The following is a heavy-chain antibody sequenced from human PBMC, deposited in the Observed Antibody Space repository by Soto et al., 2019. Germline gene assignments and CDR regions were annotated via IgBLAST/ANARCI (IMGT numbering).Heavy chain of an antibody. V-gene: IGHV1-46*03. Sequence: ASVKVSCKTFGYTFTSYYIHWVRQAPGQGLEWMGIISPSGGSTSYAQKFQGRVTMTRDTSTSTVYMDLSSLRSEDTAVYYCARRDCSGGSCSGLDPWGQGTLVTVSS. CDR3: ARRDCSGGSCSGLDP. CDR2: ISPSGGST. D-gene: IGHD2-15*01. CDR1: GYTFTSYY. J-gene: IGHJ5*02.